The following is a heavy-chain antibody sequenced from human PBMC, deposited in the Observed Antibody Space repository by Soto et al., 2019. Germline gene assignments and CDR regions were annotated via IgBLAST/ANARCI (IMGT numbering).Heavy chain of an antibody. CDR2: IYYSGST. V-gene: IGHV4-39*01. D-gene: IGHD3-16*01. Sequence: PSETLSLTCTVSGGSISSSSYYWGWIRQPPGKGLEWIGSIYYSGSTYYNPSLKSRVTISVDTSKNQFSLKLSSVTAADTAVYYCARHLLESMSTFGGVIVPYYFDYWGQGTLVTVAS. J-gene: IGHJ4*02. CDR3: ARHLLESMSTFGGVIVPYYFDY. CDR1: GGSISSSSYY.